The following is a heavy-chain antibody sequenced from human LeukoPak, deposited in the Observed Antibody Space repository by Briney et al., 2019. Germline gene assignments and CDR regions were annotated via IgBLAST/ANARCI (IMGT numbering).Heavy chain of an antibody. CDR3: AREGVGYGYFGYMDV. CDR2: ISSAISTI. CDR1: SGFS. Sequence: PGGSLRLSCTASSGFSMNWVRQAPGKGLEWVAYISSAISTIYYADSVEGRFTISRDNAQNSLNLQMNSLRAEDTAVYYCAREGVGYGYFGYMDVWGKGTTVTVSS. D-gene: IGHD5-18*01. J-gene: IGHJ6*03. V-gene: IGHV3-48*04.